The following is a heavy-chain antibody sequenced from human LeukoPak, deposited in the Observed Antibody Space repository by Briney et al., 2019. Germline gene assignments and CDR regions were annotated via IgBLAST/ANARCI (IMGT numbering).Heavy chain of an antibody. Sequence: PGGALRLSCASSGFTFNNYAMTWVRQAPGKGLEWVSSITASGGSTYCADSVKGRFTISRDNSKNTLYLQMSSLRAEDTAVYYCAREVVYYYDNSGYYYYFHYWGQGTLVTVSS. CDR1: GFTFNNYA. J-gene: IGHJ4*02. CDR2: ITASGGST. D-gene: IGHD3-22*01. V-gene: IGHV3-23*01. CDR3: AREVVYYYDNSGYYYYFHY.